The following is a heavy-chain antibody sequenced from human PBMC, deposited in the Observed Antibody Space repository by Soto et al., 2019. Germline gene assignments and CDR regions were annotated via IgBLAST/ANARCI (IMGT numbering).Heavy chain of an antibody. Sequence: QVQLQESGPGLVKPSETLSLTCAVSGDSISSYYCMWIRQPPGKGLESIGYLYYGRSANYNPSLKIRCTLSVDTSTTQCSLTLSSMPAADPAVYYCALRSMAVVPEYWGQGTLVTVSS. D-gene: IGHD3-22*01. J-gene: IGHJ4*02. CDR2: LYYGRSA. CDR1: GDSISSYY. CDR3: ALRSMAVVPEY. V-gene: IGHV4-59*01.